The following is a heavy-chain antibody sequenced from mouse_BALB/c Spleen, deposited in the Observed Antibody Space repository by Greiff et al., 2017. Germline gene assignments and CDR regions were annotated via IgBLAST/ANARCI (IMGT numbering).Heavy chain of an antibody. V-gene: IGHV5-12-1*01. CDR2: ISSGGGST. J-gene: IGHJ1*01. CDR3: ARGSFDV. CDR1: GFAFSSYD. Sequence: EVKLVESGGGLVKPGGSLKLSCAASGFAFSSYDMSWVRQTPEKRLEWVAYISSGGGSTYYPDTVKGRFTISRDNAKNTLYLQMSSLKSEDTAMYYCARGSFDVWGAGTTVTVSS.